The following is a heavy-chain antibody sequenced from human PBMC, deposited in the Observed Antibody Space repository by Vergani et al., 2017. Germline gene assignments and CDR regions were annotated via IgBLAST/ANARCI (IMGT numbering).Heavy chain of an antibody. V-gene: IGHV3-23*01. CDR2: ISGSGGST. D-gene: IGHD6-13*01. J-gene: IGHJ4*02. CDR3: AKALAAAGISPRVSLNFDY. CDR1: GFTFSSYA. Sequence: EVQLLESGGGLVQPGGSLRLSCAASGFTFSSYAMSWVRQAPGKGLEWVSAISGSGGSTYYADSVKGRFTISRDNSKNTLYLQRNSLRAEDTAVYYCAKALAAAGISPRVSLNFDYWGQGTLVTVSS.